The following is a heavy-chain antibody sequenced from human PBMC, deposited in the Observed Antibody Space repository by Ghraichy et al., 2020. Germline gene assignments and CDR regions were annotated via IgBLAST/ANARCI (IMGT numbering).Heavy chain of an antibody. CDR3: AKFHTYYYDSSGYSY. CDR2: IRYDGSNK. V-gene: IGHV3-30*02. Sequence: GGSLRLSCAASGFTFSSYGMHWVRQAPGKGLEWVAFIRYDGSNKYYADSVKGRFTISRDNSKNTLYLQMNSLRAEDTAVYYCAKFHTYYYDSSGYSYWGQGTLVTVSS. D-gene: IGHD3-22*01. CDR1: GFTFSSYG. J-gene: IGHJ4*02.